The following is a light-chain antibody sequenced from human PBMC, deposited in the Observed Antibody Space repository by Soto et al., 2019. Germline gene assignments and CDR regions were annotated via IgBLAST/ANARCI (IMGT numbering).Light chain of an antibody. CDR1: QSVSSNY. CDR2: DAS. J-gene: IGKJ1*01. V-gene: IGKV3-20*01. CDR3: LQYGSPPRT. Sequence: EIVLTQSPGTLSLSPGERATLSCRASQSVSSNYLAWYQQKFGQAPRLLIYDASSRATGVPGRFSGSGSGTDFSLTISRLEPEDFAVYYCLQYGSPPRTFGQGTTVEFK.